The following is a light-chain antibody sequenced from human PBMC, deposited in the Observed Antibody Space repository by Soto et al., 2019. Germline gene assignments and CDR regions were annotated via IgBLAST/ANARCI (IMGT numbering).Light chain of an antibody. J-gene: IGLJ3*02. V-gene: IGLV1-51*02. CDR1: TSNIGNNY. CDR2: ENN. CDR3: GTWDSGLSASWL. Sequence: QAVLTQPPSVSAAPGQKVTSSCSGSTSNIGNNYVSWYQHLPGTAPKLLIYENNKRPSGIPDRFSGSKSGTSATLGITGLQTGDEADYYCGTWDSGLSASWLFGGGTKLTVL.